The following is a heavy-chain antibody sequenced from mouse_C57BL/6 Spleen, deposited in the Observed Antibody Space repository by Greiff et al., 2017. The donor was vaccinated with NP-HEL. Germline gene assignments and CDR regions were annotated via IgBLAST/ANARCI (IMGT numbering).Heavy chain of an antibody. Sequence: EVKLQQSGPELVKPGASVKIPCKASGYTFTDYNMDWVKQSHGKSLEWIGDINPNNGGTIYNQKFKGKATLTVDKSSSTAYMELRSLTSEDTAVYYCAREYYGSSYDWYFDVWGTGTTVTVSS. CDR1: GYTFTDYN. V-gene: IGHV1-18*01. CDR2: INPNNGGT. CDR3: AREYYGSSYDWYFDV. J-gene: IGHJ1*03. D-gene: IGHD1-1*01.